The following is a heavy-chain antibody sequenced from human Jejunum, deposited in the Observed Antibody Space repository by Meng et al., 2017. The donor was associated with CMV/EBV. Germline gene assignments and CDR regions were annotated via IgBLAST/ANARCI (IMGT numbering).Heavy chain of an antibody. D-gene: IGHD5-24*01. CDR2: IDPNTGNS. CDR1: GYTFTSYA. J-gene: IGHJ4*02. Sequence: QVQVVQSGSELEQPGASVKVSCRPSGYTFTSYAINWVRQAPGQGPDWMGWIDPNTGNSTYDQGFTGRFVFSLDTSVSTAYLQINSLRADDTAVYYCARDSPLDGYSLLDYWGQGTLVTVSS. V-gene: IGHV7-4-1*02. CDR3: ARDSPLDGYSLLDY.